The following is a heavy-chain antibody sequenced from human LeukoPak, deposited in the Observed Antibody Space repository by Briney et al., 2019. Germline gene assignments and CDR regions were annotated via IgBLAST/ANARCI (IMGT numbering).Heavy chain of an antibody. V-gene: IGHV1-69*06. CDR2: IIPIFGTA. J-gene: IGHJ6*03. CDR3: ARGYSSSATDYYYMDV. Sequence: SVKVSCKASGGTFSSYAISWVRQAPGQGLEWMGGIIPIFGTANYAQRFQGRVTITADKSTSTAYMELSSLRSEDTAVYYCARGYSSSATDYYYMDVWGKGTTVTVSS. D-gene: IGHD6-6*01. CDR1: GGTFSSYA.